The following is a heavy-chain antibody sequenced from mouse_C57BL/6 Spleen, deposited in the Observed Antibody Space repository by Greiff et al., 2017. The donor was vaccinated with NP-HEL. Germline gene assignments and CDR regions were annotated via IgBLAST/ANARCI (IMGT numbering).Heavy chain of an antibody. V-gene: IGHV1-78*01. CDR1: GYTFTDYT. Sequence: VQLQQSDAELVKPGASVKISCKASGYTFTDYTIHWMKQRPEQGLEWIGYIYPRDGSTKYNEKFKGKATLTADKSSSTAYMQLNSLTSEDSAVYFCASDYCGSCFDYWGQGTTLTVSS. CDR3: ASDYCGSCFDY. CDR2: IYPRDGST. D-gene: IGHD1-1*01. J-gene: IGHJ2*01.